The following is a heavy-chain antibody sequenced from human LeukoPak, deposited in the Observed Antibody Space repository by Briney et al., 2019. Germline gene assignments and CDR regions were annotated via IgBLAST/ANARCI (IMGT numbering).Heavy chain of an antibody. D-gene: IGHD6-6*01. CDR2: IIPIFGTA. CDR3: ARRYIAAPKRDWFDP. CDR1: GYTFTGYY. V-gene: IGHV1-69*05. J-gene: IGHJ5*02. Sequence: SVKVSCKASGYTFTGYYMHWVRQAPGQGLEWMGGIIPIFGTANYAQKFQGRVTITTDESTSTAYMELNSLRSEDTAVYYCARRYIAAPKRDWFDPWGQGTLVTVSS.